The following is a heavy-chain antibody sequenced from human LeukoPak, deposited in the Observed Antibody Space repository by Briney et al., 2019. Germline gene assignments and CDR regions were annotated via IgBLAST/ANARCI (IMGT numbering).Heavy chain of an antibody. V-gene: IGHV3-43*02. D-gene: IGHD3-22*01. CDR3: AKDSSGYYYVFQH. CDR2: ISGDGGST. J-gene: IGHJ1*01. Sequence: GGSLRLSCAASGFTFDDYAMHWVRQAPGKGLEWVSLISGDGGSTYYGDSVKGRFTISRDNSKNSLYLQMNSLGAEDTALYYCAKDSSGYYYVFQHWGQGTLVTVSS. CDR1: GFTFDDYA.